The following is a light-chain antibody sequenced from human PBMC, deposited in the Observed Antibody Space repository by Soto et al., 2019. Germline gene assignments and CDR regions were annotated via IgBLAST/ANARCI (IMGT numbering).Light chain of an antibody. V-gene: IGKV1-27*01. CDR2: GAS. J-gene: IGKJ1*01. CDR1: RGIYTH. Sequence: DIQMAQSPSSLSASVGDRVTITCRASRGIYTHLAWYQQKPENAPKLLISGASTLQSGVPSRFSASGSGTDFFLTISGLQSEDVGTYFCQTYDKAPWTCGPGTRV. CDR3: QTYDKAPWT.